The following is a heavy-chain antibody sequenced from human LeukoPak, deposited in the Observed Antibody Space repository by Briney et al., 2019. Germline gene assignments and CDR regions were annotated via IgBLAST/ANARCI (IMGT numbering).Heavy chain of an antibody. D-gene: IGHD3-22*01. CDR3: AKDNTYYYDSSGYFSVGVDY. CDR2: IRYDGSNK. Sequence: PGGSLRLSCAASGFTFSSYGMHWVRQAPGKGLEWVAFIRYDGSNKYYADSVKGRFTISRDNSKNTLYLQMNSLRAEDTAVYYCAKDNTYYYDSSGYFSVGVDYWGQGTLVTVSS. J-gene: IGHJ4*02. CDR1: GFTFSSYG. V-gene: IGHV3-30*02.